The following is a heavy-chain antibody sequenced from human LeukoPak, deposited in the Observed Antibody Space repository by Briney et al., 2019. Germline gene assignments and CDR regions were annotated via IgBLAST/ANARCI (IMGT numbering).Heavy chain of an antibody. D-gene: IGHD6-6*01. CDR3: ARAVGQLVAY. Sequence: GRSLRLSCAASGFTFSSYSMNWVRQAPGKGLEWVSSISSSSSYIYYADSVKGRFTISRDNAKNSLYLQMNSLRAEDTAVYYCARAVGQLVAYWGQGTLVTVSS. CDR1: GFTFSSYS. CDR2: ISSSSSYI. V-gene: IGHV3-21*01. J-gene: IGHJ4*02.